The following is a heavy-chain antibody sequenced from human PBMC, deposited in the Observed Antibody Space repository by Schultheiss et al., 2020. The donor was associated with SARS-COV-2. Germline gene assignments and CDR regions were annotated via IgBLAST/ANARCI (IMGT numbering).Heavy chain of an antibody. CDR2: IYYSGST. D-gene: IGHD6-13*01. J-gene: IGHJ4*02. CDR3: ARDFQAGDPSVLDY. Sequence: SQTLSLTCTVSGGSISSYYWSWIRQPPGKGLEWIGYIYYSGSTNYNPSLKSRVTISVDTSKNQFSLKLSSVTAADTAVYYCARDFQAGDPSVLDYWGRGTLVTVSS. CDR1: GGSISSYY. V-gene: IGHV4-59*01.